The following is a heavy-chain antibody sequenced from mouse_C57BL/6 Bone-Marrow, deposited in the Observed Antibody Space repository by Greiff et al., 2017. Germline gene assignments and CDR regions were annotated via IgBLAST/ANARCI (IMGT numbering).Heavy chain of an antibody. J-gene: IGHJ2*01. D-gene: IGHD2-2*01. V-gene: IGHV14-4*01. CDR2: IDPENGDT. CDR3: TTRGSYGCFDD. Sequence: VQLQQSGAELVRPGASVKLSCTASGFNIKDDYMHWVKQRPEQGLEWIGWIDPENGDTEYASKFQGKATITADTSSNTAYLQLSSLTSEDPAVYYCTTRGSYGCFDDWGQGTTLTVSS. CDR1: GFNIKDDY.